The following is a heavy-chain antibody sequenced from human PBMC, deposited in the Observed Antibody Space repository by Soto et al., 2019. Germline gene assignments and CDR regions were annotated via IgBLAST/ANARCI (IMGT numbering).Heavy chain of an antibody. CDR3: ARALHFWRGYSGRYGMDF. CDR1: GYTFTGYD. CDR2: INPNSGGT. D-gene: IGHD3-3*01. J-gene: IGHJ6*02. V-gene: IGHV1-2*04. Sequence: ASVKVSCKASGYTFTGYDMHWVRQAPGQGLEWMGWINPNSGGTNYAQKFQGWVTMTRDTSISTAYMELSRLRSDDTAVYYCARALHFWRGYSGRYGMDFWGQGTTVIVSS.